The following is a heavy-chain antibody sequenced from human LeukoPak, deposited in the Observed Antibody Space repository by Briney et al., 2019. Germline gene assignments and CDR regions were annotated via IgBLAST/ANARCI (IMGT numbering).Heavy chain of an antibody. D-gene: IGHD3-10*01. CDR3: ARDRRPYGTFDP. CDR1: GYTFTGYY. J-gene: IGHJ5*02. CDR2: INPNSGGT. Sequence: ASVMVSCKASGYTFTGYYMHWVRQAPGQGLEWMGWINPNSGGTNYAQKFQGRVTMTRDTSISTAYMELSRLRSDDTAVYYCARDRRPYGTFDPWGQGTLVTVSS. V-gene: IGHV1-2*02.